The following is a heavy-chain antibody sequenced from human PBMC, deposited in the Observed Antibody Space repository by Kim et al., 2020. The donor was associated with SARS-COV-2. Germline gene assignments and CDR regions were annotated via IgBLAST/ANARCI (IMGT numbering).Heavy chain of an antibody. CDR3: ATGPTGYNWNHNFWFDP. CDR2: FDPEDGET. CDR1: GYTLTELS. V-gene: IGHV1-24*01. J-gene: IGHJ5*02. D-gene: IGHD1-20*01. Sequence: ASVKVSCKVSGYTLTELSMHWVRQAPGKGLEWMGGFDPEDGETIYAQKFQGRVTMTEDTSTDTAYMELSSLRSEDTAVYYCATGPTGYNWNHNFWFDPWGQGTLVTVSS.